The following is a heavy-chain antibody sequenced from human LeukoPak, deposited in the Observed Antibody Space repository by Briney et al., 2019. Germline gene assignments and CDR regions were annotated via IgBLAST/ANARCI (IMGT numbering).Heavy chain of an antibody. D-gene: IGHD5-24*01. CDR1: GFSLSTSGVA. Sequence: SGPTLVKPPQTLTLTCTFSGFSLSTSGVAVGWIRQPPGKALEWLGLIYWDDDKRYSPSLKSALTITKDTSKNQAVLTMTNMDPVDTATYYCAHRRDGYNSLDYWGQGTLVTVSS. CDR3: AHRRDGYNSLDY. J-gene: IGHJ4*02. CDR2: IYWDDDK. V-gene: IGHV2-5*02.